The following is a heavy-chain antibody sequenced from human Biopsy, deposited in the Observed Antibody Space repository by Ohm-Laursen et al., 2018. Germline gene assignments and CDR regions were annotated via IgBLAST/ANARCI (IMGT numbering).Heavy chain of an antibody. V-gene: IGHV4-61*01. CDR2: IFYSGTT. CDR3: ARAYYYGAGRVYSPWMEV. D-gene: IGHD3-10*01. Sequence: TLSLTCAVSGGSVNTYNFYWTWIRQPPGKGLEWIGHIFYSGTTKYNPSLERRVRISLDTASNQLSLRLRSVTAADTATYYCARAYYYGAGRVYSPWMEVGGQGTTVSVS. J-gene: IGHJ6*02. CDR1: GGSVNTYNFY.